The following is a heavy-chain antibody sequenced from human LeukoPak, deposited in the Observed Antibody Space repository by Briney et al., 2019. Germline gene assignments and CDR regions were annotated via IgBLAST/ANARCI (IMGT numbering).Heavy chain of an antibody. D-gene: IGHD3-22*01. V-gene: IGHV1-18*01. CDR3: ARNPPVHYSDTSGSDY. CDR2: ISAYNGNT. CDR1: GYTFTSYG. J-gene: IGHJ4*02. Sequence: EASVKVSCKASGYTFTSYGISWVRQAPGQGLEWMGWISAYNGNTNYAQKFQGWVTMTRDTSISTAYMELSRLRSDDTAVYYCARNPPVHYSDTSGSDYWGQGTLVTVSS.